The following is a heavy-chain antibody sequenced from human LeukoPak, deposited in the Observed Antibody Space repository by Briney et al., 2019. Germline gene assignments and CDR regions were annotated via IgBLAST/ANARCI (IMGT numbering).Heavy chain of an antibody. CDR3: AREVAGTTNAFDY. D-gene: IGHD6-19*01. V-gene: IGHV3-7*01. CDR1: GFTFSYYG. J-gene: IGHJ4*02. Sequence: GGSLRLSCAASGFTFSYYGLSWVRQAPGKGLEWVANIKQDGSEKYYVDSVRGRFTISRDNAKNSLYLQMNSLRAEDTAVYYCAREVAGTTNAFDYWGQGTLVTVSS. CDR2: IKQDGSEK.